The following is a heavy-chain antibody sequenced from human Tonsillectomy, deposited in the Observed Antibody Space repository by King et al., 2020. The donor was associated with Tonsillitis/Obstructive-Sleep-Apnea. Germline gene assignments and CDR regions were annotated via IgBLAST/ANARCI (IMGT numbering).Heavy chain of an antibody. J-gene: IGHJ5*02. V-gene: IGHV3-7*04. CDR2: IKQEGSEK. Sequence: VQLVESGGGLVQPGGSLRLSCAASGFTFSSYWMSWVRQAPGKGLEWVANIKQEGSEKYYVDSVKGRFTISRDNAKNSLYLQMNSLRAEDTAVYYCARVLWFRESMVWFDPWGQGTLVTVSS. CDR3: ARVLWFRESMVWFDP. CDR1: GFTFSSYW. D-gene: IGHD3-10*01.